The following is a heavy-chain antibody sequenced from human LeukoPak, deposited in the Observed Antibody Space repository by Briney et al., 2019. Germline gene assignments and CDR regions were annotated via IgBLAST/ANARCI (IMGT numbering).Heavy chain of an antibody. Sequence: GASVKVSCKASGYTFTSYDINWVRQATGQGLEWMGWMNPNSGNTDYAQKVQGRVTMTRDTSTSTAYMELRSLRSDDTAVYYCARNTYGCKFSMDVWGKGTTVTISS. CDR2: MNPNSGNT. J-gene: IGHJ6*03. CDR3: ARNTYGCKFSMDV. CDR1: GYTFTSYD. D-gene: IGHD3-10*01. V-gene: IGHV1-8*02.